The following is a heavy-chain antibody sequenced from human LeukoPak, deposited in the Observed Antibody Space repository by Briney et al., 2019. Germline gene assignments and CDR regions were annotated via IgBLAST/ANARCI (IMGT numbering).Heavy chain of an antibody. J-gene: IGHJ6*02. D-gene: IGHD2-15*01. CDR1: GGTFSSTT. Sequence: ASVKVSCKASGGTFSSTTINWVRQAPGQGLEWMGGITPIFRTPNYAQKFQGRVTITRDTSASTAYMELSSLRSEDTAVYYCARGPPRGWVAAPLRYGMDVWGQGTTVTVSS. V-gene: IGHV1-69*05. CDR3: ARGPPRGWVAAPLRYGMDV. CDR2: ITPIFRTP.